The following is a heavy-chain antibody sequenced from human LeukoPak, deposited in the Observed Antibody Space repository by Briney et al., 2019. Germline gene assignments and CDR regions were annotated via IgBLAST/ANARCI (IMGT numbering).Heavy chain of an antibody. V-gene: IGHV3-21*01. CDR3: VRAVEYYYDSSGYAVDY. J-gene: IGHJ4*02. CDR1: GFTFARYS. D-gene: IGHD3-22*01. CDR2: ISSSSSNI. Sequence: GGSLRLSCAASGFTFARYSMNWVRQAPGKGLQWVSSISSSSSNIYYADSVTGRFTISRDNAKNSLYLQMNSLRAEDTAVYYCVRAVEYYYDSSGYAVDYWGQGTLVTVSS.